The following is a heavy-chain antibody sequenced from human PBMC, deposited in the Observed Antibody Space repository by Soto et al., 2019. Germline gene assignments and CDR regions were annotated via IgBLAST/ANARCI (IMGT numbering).Heavy chain of an antibody. V-gene: IGHV1-3*01. D-gene: IGHD4-17*01. CDR1: GYTFTSYA. CDR2: INAGNGNT. J-gene: IGHJ4*02. CDR3: ARTLYGDNVDY. Sequence: VASVKFSCKASGYTFTSYAMHWVRQAPGQMLECMVWINAGNGNTKYXXKFQGRVXXTRDTSANTAXMELSXLRSEDPAVYYCARTLYGDNVDYWRQGTLVTVSS.